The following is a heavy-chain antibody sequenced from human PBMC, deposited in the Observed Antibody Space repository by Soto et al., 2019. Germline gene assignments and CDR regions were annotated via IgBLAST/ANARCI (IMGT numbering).Heavy chain of an antibody. D-gene: IGHD3-16*02. CDR2: IYYSGST. J-gene: IGHJ3*02. CDR3: AGTNENDMITFGGVIGPDAFDI. V-gene: IGHV4-59*01. Sequence: ETLSLTCTVSGGSISSYYWSWTRQPPGKGLEWIGYIYYSGSTNYNPSLKSRVTISVDTSKNQFSLKLSSVTAADTAVYYCAGTNENDMITFGGVIGPDAFDIWGQGTMVTVSS. CDR1: GGSISSYY.